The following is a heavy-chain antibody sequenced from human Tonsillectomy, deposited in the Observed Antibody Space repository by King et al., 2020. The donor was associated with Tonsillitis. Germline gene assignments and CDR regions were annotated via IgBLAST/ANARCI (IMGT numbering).Heavy chain of an antibody. J-gene: IGHJ6*02. CDR2: IWYDGSNK. CDR3: ARKGEPPYYYYYGMDV. Sequence: VQLVESGGGVVQPGRSLRLSCAASGFTFSSYGMHWVRQAPGKGLEWVAVIWYDGSNKYYADSVKGRFTISRDNSKNTLYLQMNSLRAEDTAVYYCARKGEPPYYYYYGMDVWGQGTTVTVSS. D-gene: IGHD3-16*01. V-gene: IGHV3-33*08. CDR1: GFTFSSYG.